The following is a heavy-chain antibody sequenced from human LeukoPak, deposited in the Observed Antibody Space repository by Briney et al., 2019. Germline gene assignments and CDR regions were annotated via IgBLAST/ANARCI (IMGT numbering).Heavy chain of an antibody. CDR1: GFTFSSYA. CDR3: AKDVDSSSWDYYGMDV. J-gene: IGHJ6*04. D-gene: IGHD6-13*01. Sequence: GGSLRLSCAASGFTFSSYAMTWVRQAPGKGLEWVSAISGSGGSTYYADSVKGRFTISRDNSKNTLYLQMNSLRAEDTAVYYCAKDVDSSSWDYYGMDVWGKETTVSVSS. V-gene: IGHV3-23*01. CDR2: ISGSGGST.